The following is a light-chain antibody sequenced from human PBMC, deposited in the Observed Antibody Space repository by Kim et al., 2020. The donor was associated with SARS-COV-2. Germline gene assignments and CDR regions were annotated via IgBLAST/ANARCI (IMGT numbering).Light chain of an antibody. V-gene: IGLV1-47*01. CDR2: RNN. J-gene: IGLJ2*01. CDR1: SSNIGSNY. CDR3: AAWDDSLSGHVV. Sequence: ELTQPPSASGTPGQRVTISCSGSSSNIGSNYVYWYQQLPGTAPKLLIYRNNQRPSGVPDRFSGSKSGTSASLAISGLRSEDEADYYCAAWDDSLSGHVVFGGGTQRTVL.